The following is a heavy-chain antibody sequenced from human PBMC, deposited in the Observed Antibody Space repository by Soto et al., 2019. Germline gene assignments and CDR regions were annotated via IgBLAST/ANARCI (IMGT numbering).Heavy chain of an antibody. Sequence: PGGSLRLSCAASGFTFSSYAMSWVRQAPGKGLEWVSAISGSGGSTYYADSVKGRFTISRDNSKNTLYLQMNSLRAEDTAVYYCAKDGQGPLWFGELSSYYFDYWGQGTLVTVSS. V-gene: IGHV3-23*01. CDR3: AKDGQGPLWFGELSSYYFDY. CDR1: GFTFSSYA. J-gene: IGHJ4*02. CDR2: ISGSGGST. D-gene: IGHD3-10*01.